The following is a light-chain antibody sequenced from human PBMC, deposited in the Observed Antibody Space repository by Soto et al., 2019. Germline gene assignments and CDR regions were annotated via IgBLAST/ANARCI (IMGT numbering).Light chain of an antibody. CDR1: QGIGDT. V-gene: IGKV3-15*01. J-gene: IGKJ1*01. CDR2: GAS. Sequence: VVMTQSPATLSVSPWEGVKIYCRASQGIGDTLAWYQHKPGQAPRLLIYGASTRATGIPARFSGSGSGTEFTLTISSLQSEDFAVYYCQQYNNWPETFGQGTKVDI. CDR3: QQYNNWPET.